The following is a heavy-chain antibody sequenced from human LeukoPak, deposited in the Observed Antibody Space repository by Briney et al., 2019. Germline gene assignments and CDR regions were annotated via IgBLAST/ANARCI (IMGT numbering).Heavy chain of an antibody. D-gene: IGHD4-23*01. CDR2: ISAYNGST. CDR3: ARKKVTDDY. Sequence: GASVKVSCKASGGTFSSYAISWVRQAPGQGLEWMGWISAYNGSTNYAQKLQGRVTMTTDTSTSTAYMELRSLRSDDTAVYYCARKKVTDDYWGQGTLVTVSS. V-gene: IGHV1-18*01. J-gene: IGHJ4*02. CDR1: GGTFSSYA.